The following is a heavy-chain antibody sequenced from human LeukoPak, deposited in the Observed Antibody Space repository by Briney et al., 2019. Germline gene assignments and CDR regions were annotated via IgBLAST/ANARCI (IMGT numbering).Heavy chain of an antibody. CDR3: ARIRDGYNDAYDI. Sequence: ASVKVSCKASGYAFTKSYIHWVRQAPGQRLEWMGLINPGGDNTKYAQNFQGRVTMTSDTSARTVYMELSSLRSEDTAIYYCARIRDGYNDAYDIWGQGTVVTVPS. D-gene: IGHD5-24*01. CDR1: GYAFTKSY. V-gene: IGHV1-46*01. CDR2: INPGGDNT. J-gene: IGHJ3*02.